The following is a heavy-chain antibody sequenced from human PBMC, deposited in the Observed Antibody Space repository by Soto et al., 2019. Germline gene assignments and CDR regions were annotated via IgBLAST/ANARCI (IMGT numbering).Heavy chain of an antibody. D-gene: IGHD2-21*02. CDR3: VRRVTDYGMDV. CDR1: GFTLRSYW. J-gene: IGHJ6*02. V-gene: IGHV3-74*01. CDR2: INSDGSST. Sequence: EVQVGESGGGLVQPGGSLRLSCAASGFTLRSYWMHWVRQAPGKGLVWVSRINSDGSSTSYADSVKGRFTISRDNAKNTLFLQMNSLRAEDTAVYYCVRRVTDYGMDVWGQGTTVTVSS.